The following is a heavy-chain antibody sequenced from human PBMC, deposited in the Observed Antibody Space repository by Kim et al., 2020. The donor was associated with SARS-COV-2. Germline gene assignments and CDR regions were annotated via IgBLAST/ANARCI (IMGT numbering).Heavy chain of an antibody. CDR2: IYYSGST. J-gene: IGHJ4*01. CDR1: GGSISSYY. CDR3: ARAYYYDSSGNYYFDY. D-gene: IGHD3-22*01. V-gene: IGHV4-59*01. Sequence: SETLSLTCTVSGGSISSYYWSWIRQPPGKGLEWIGYIYYSGSTNYNPSLKSRVTISVDTSKNQFSLKLSSVTAVDTAVYYCARAYYYDSSGNYYFDYWG.